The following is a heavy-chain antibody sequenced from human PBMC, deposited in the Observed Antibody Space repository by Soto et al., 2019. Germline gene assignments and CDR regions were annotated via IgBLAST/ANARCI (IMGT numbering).Heavy chain of an antibody. CDR2: IRSKADGGTA. CDR3: SRDSNIDPTTPLDYFDY. CDR1: GFTFGDYA. Sequence: GGSLRLSCTASGFTFGDYAMSWFRQAPGKGLEWVGFIRSKADGGTADYAAAVNGRVTISRDDSKSVVYLQINSLKTEDTGSYYSSRDSNIDPTTPLDYFDYWGQGTLVTVSS. D-gene: IGHD1-1*01. J-gene: IGHJ4*02. V-gene: IGHV3-49*03.